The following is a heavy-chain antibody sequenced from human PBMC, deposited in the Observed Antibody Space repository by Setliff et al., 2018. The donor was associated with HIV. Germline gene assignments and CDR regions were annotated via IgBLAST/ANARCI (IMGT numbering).Heavy chain of an antibody. CDR2: VHNTET. CDR1: GFTFTTSA. V-gene: IGHV3-23*05. D-gene: IGHD3-16*01. J-gene: IGHJ4*02. CDR3: VRGETYAHWPKGDY. Sequence: GGSLRLSCAASGFTFTTSAMTWVRHAPGKGLEWVSFVHNTETYYANSVKGRFTISRDNSKTMVFLRMNSLRPEDSARCYCVRGETYAHWPKGDYWGQGTLVTVSS.